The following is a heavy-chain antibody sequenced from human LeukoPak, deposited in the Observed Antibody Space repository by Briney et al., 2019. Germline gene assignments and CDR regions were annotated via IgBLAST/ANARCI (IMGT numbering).Heavy chain of an antibody. CDR2: INHSGST. Sequence: SETLSLTCAVYGVSFSGYYWSWIRQPPGKGLEWIGEINHSGSTNYNPSLKSRVTISVDTSKNQFSLKLSSVTAADTAVYYCARTGYSSGWYFVWGQGTTVTVSS. J-gene: IGHJ6*02. CDR1: GVSFSGYY. V-gene: IGHV4-34*01. CDR3: ARTGYSSGWYFV. D-gene: IGHD6-19*01.